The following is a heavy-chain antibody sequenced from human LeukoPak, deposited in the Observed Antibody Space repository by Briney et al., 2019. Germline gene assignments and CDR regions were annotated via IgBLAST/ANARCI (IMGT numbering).Heavy chain of an antibody. V-gene: IGHV3-23*01. CDR3: ASSSWYDAFDI. D-gene: IGHD6-13*01. CDR2: ISGSGGST. CDR1: GFTFSSYA. J-gene: IGHJ3*02. Sequence: GGSLRLSCAASGFTFSSYAMSWVRQAPGKGLEWVSAISGSGGSTYYADSVKGRFTISRDNAKNSLYLQMNSLRAEDTAVYYCASSSWYDAFDIWGQGTMVTVSS.